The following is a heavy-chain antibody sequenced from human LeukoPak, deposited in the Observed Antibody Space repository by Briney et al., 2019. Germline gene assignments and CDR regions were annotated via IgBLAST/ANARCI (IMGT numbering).Heavy chain of an antibody. CDR3: ARGGGGQYYFDY. CDR1: GGSTSSYF. D-gene: IGHD3-16*01. Sequence: SETLSLTCTVSGGSTSSYFWSWIRQPPGKGLEWIGYIYYSGSTNYNPSLKSRVTISVDTSKNQFSLKLSSVTAADTAVYYCARGGGGQYYFDYWGPGTLVTVSS. V-gene: IGHV4-59*01. CDR2: IYYSGST. J-gene: IGHJ4*02.